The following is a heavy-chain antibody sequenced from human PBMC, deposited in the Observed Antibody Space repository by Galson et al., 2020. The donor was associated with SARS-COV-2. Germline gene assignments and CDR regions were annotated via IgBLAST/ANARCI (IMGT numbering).Heavy chain of an antibody. D-gene: IGHD1-26*01. CDR1: GFTFSDYY. Sequence: GESLKISCAASGFTFSDYYMSWIRQAPGKGLEWVSYISSSGSTIYYADSVKGRFTISRDNAKNSLYLQMNSLRAEDTAVYYCATSGSYSLELYYYYYGMDGWGQGTTVTVSS. CDR3: ATSGSYSLELYYYYYGMDG. CDR2: ISSSGSTI. J-gene: IGHJ6*02. V-gene: IGHV3-11*01.